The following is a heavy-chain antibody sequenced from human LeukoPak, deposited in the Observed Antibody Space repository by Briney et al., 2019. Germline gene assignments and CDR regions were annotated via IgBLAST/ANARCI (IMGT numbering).Heavy chain of an antibody. Sequence: GESLKISCKGSGYSFTDYWFGWVRQMPGKGLEWMGIISPRDSDTRYSPSFKGQVTISADKSINTAYLQWSSLKASDTAMYYCATVNWDPYWYFDLWGRGTLVTVSS. CDR3: ATVNWDPYWYFDL. D-gene: IGHD7-27*01. V-gene: IGHV5-51*01. CDR2: ISPRDSDT. CDR1: GYSFTDYW. J-gene: IGHJ2*01.